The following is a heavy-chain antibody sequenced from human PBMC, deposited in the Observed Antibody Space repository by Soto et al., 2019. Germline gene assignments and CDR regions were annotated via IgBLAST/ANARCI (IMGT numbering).Heavy chain of an antibody. J-gene: IGHJ4*02. V-gene: IGHV5-51*01. CDR1: GYSFTSYW. CDR2: IYPGDSDT. D-gene: IGHD5-12*01. CDR3: ARYLWGDGYNLVAFDY. Sequence: PGEALKISCKGSGYSFTSYWIGWVRQMPGKGLEWMGIIYPGDSDTRYSPSFQGQVTISADKSISTAYLQWSSLKASDTAMYYCARYLWGDGYNLVAFDYWGQGTLVTVSS.